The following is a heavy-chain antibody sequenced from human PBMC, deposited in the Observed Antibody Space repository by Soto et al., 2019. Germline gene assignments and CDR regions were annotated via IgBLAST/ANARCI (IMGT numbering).Heavy chain of an antibody. J-gene: IGHJ5*02. D-gene: IGHD3-22*01. CDR1: GFTFSSYA. CDR2: ISGSGGST. Sequence: GSLRLSCAASGFTFSSYAMSWVRQAPGKGLEWVSAISGSGGSTYYADSVKGRFTISRDNSKNTLYLKMNSLRAEDTAVYYCAKVPSPHYYDSRGWFDTWGQGNMVTV. V-gene: IGHV3-23*01. CDR3: AKVPSPHYYDSRGWFDT.